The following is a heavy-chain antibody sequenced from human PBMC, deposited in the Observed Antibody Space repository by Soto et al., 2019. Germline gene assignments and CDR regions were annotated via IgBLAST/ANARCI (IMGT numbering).Heavy chain of an antibody. CDR2: IKTNTEGGTT. CDR3: TTGSVEGV. Sequence: VGALRLSCSSSGLTISNAWMKWVRQAPGKGLELVGRIKTNTEGGTTDYAAAVKGRFTVSRDDSKNTLYLQMNSLKTEDTAVYYCTTGSVEGVWGQGTTVTVSS. D-gene: IGHD2-15*01. CDR1: GLTISNAW. V-gene: IGHV3-15*07. J-gene: IGHJ6*02.